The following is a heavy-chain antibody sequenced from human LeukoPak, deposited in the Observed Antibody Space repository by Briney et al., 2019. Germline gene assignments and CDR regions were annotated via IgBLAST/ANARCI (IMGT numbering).Heavy chain of an antibody. CDR3: AKVRYQLLIDY. V-gene: IGHV3-30*04. CDR2: ISFHGTDT. Sequence: GGSLRLSCAASGFTFISYAIHWVRQAPGKGLEWVAVISFHGTDTFYADSVKGRFTISRDNSKNTLYLQMNSLRADDTAVYYCAKVRYQLLIDYWGQGTLVTVSS. J-gene: IGHJ4*02. D-gene: IGHD2-2*01. CDR1: GFTFISYA.